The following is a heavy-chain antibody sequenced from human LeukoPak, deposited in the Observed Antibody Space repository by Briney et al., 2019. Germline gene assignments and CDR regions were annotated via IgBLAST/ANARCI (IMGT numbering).Heavy chain of an antibody. CDR2: IYYSGRS. D-gene: IGHD3-22*01. V-gene: IGHV4-59*11. CDR3: ARLLDNDSSGDPDTFDM. CDR1: GGSISSHY. Sequence: PSETLSLTRTDPGGSISSHYWSWIRQPPEKGLEWIGFIYYSGRSRYNPDLHSRVTISADTYKNHLSLQLTSVTAADTAVYYCARLLDNDSSGDPDTFDMWGQGIMVTVSS. J-gene: IGHJ3*02.